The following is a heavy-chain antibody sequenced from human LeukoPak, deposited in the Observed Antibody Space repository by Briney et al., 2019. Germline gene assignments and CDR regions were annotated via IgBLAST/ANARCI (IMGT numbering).Heavy chain of an antibody. D-gene: IGHD2-21*02. CDR3: AKDALIVVVTATTGVDY. J-gene: IGHJ4*02. CDR2: IRYDGSNK. Sequence: PGGSLRLSCAASGFTFSSYWMSWVRQAPGKGLEWVAFIRYDGSNKYYADSVKGRFTISRDNSKNTLYLQMNSLRAEDTAVYYCAKDALIVVVTATTGVDYWGQGTLVTVSS. CDR1: GFTFSSYW. V-gene: IGHV3-30*02.